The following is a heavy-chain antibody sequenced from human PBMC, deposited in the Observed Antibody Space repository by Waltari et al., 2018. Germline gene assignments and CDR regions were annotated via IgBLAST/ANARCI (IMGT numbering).Heavy chain of an antibody. J-gene: IGHJ2*01. V-gene: IGHV4-34*01. CDR1: GGSFSGYY. CDR2: INHSGST. CDR3: ARLGPTVVTNYWYFDL. D-gene: IGHD4-17*01. Sequence: QVQLQQWGAGLLKPSETLSLTCAVYGGSFSGYYWHWLRPPPGKGLEWIGEINHSGSTNYNPSLKSRVTISVDTSKNQFSLKLSSVTAADTAVYYCARLGPTVVTNYWYFDLWGRGTLVTVSS.